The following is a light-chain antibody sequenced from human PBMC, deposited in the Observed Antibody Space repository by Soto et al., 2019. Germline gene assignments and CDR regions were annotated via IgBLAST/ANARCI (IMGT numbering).Light chain of an antibody. Sequence: IKMTQTPSSVSASVGDRVTITCLASEAISSWLAWYQQKPGRAPKLLIYSASSLQNGAPSRFTGSGSGTDFTLTITSLQPDDTAIYYCQQARSFPLTFGGGTKVDIK. CDR3: QQARSFPLT. V-gene: IGKV1-12*01. CDR2: SAS. CDR1: EAISSW. J-gene: IGKJ4*01.